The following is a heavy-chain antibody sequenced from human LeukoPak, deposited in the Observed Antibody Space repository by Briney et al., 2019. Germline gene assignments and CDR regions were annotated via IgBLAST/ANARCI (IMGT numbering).Heavy chain of an antibody. V-gene: IGHV4-39*01. D-gene: IGHD4-17*01. J-gene: IGHJ2*01. CDR2: IYYSGST. Sequence: PSETLSLTCTVSGGSISSSSYYWGWIRQPPGKGLGWIGNIYYSGSTYYNPSLKSRVTISVDTSKNQFSLKLSSVTAADTAVYYCARQSYGAQRLWYFDLWGRGTLVTVSS. CDR3: ARQSYGAQRLWYFDL. CDR1: GGSISSSSYY.